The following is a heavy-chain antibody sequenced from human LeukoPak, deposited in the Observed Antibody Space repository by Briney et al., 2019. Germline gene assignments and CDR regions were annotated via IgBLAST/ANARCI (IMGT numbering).Heavy chain of an antibody. D-gene: IGHD1-26*01. CDR3: AGDWDGDAFDI. Sequence: GGSLRLSCAASGFTFSSYWMLWVRQAPGKGLVWVSRINSDGSSTSYADSVKGRFTISRDNAKNTLYLQMNSLRAEDTAVYYCAGDWDGDAFDIWGQGTMVTVSS. CDR1: GFTFSSYW. J-gene: IGHJ3*02. CDR2: INSDGSST. V-gene: IGHV3-74*01.